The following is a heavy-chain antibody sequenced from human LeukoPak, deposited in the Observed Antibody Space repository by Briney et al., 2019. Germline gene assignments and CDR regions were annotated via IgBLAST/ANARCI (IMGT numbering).Heavy chain of an antibody. CDR1: GFTFSSYA. V-gene: IGHV3-23*01. Sequence: GGSLRLSCAASGFTFSSYAMSWVRQAPGRGLEWVSVISGSGDTTYYRDSLKGRFTVSRDNSKNTLFLQMNSLRAEDTAVYFCAKLPSVGATAFFDYWGQGILVTVSS. J-gene: IGHJ4*02. CDR2: ISGSGDTT. CDR3: AKLPSVGATAFFDY. D-gene: IGHD1-26*01.